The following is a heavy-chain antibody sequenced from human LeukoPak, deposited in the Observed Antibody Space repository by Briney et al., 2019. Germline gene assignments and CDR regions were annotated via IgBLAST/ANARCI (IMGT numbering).Heavy chain of an antibody. CDR3: ARHPFQYPFDH. V-gene: IGHV4-59*08. D-gene: IGHD2/OR15-2a*01. Sequence: SETLSLTCTVSGASVSSDYWSWIRQSPGKGLEWIGYIYHSGHTMSNPSLKSRVSLSLDTSNNQFSLKLSSVTAADTTVYYCARHPFQYPFDHWGQGTVVSVSS. CDR1: GASVSSDY. J-gene: IGHJ5*02. CDR2: IYHSGHT.